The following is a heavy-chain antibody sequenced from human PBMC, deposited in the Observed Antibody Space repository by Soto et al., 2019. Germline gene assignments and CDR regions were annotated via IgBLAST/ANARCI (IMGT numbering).Heavy chain of an antibody. J-gene: IGHJ5*02. D-gene: IGHD2-15*01. CDR1: GYTFTGYY. CDR2: INPNSGGT. Sequence: QVQLVQSGAEVKKPGASVKVSCKASGYTFTGYYMHWVRQAPGQGLEWRGWINPNSGGTNYAQKFQGRVTMTRDTSISTAYMELSRLRSDDTAVYYCARGYCSGGSCYEGDWFDPWGQGTLVTVSS. V-gene: IGHV1-2*02. CDR3: ARGYCSGGSCYEGDWFDP.